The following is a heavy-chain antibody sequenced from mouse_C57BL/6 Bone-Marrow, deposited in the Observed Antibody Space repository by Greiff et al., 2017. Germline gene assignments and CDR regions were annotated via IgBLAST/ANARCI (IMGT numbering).Heavy chain of an antibody. CDR3: ARYYDYDGAWFAY. J-gene: IGHJ3*01. D-gene: IGHD2-4*01. V-gene: IGHV5-4*03. CDR1: GFTFSSYA. CDR2: ISDGGSYT. Sequence: EVKLMESGGGLVKPGGSLKLSCAASGFTFSSYAMSWVRQTPEKRLEWVATISDGGSYTYYPDNVKGRFTISRDNAKNNLYLQMSHLKSEDTAMYYCARYYDYDGAWFAYWGQGTLVTVSA.